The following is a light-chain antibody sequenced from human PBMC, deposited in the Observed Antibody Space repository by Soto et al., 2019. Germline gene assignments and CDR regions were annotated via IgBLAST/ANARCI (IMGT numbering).Light chain of an antibody. CDR1: SSDFGSYNY. CDR3: SSYRNGNSLDV. CDR2: EVT. Sequence: QSVLTQPAAVSGSPGQSITVSCTGASSDFGSYNYISWYQQHPGKAPKLLIYEVTNRPSGVSNRFSGSKSGNTASLTISGLQAEDEATYYCSSYRNGNSLDVFGTGTKLTVL. V-gene: IGLV2-14*01. J-gene: IGLJ1*01.